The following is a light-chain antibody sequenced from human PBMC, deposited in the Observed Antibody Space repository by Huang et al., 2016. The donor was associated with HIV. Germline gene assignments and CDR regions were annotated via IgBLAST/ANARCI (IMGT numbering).Light chain of an antibody. J-gene: IGKJ5*01. CDR2: AAS. CDR1: QDIRTS. V-gene: IGKV1D-13*01. CDR3: QQLHDYPVT. Sequence: AVQLTQFPSSLSASVGDRVVITCRATQDIRTSLAWYQQKPGMAPKLLISAASKVQSGVSARFSGDSAGAYFPLFITNVQPEDVATYYCQQLHDYPVTFGRGTRLDIK.